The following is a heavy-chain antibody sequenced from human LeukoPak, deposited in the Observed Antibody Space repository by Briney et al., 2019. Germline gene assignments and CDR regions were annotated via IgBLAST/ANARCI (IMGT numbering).Heavy chain of an antibody. CDR2: IYYSGST. D-gene: IGHD6-13*01. CDR1: GGSISSSSYY. V-gene: IGHV4-39*07. J-gene: IGHJ5*02. CDR3: AEQQLVGGWFDP. Sequence: SETLSLTCTVSGGSISSSSYYWGWIRQPPGKGLEWIGSIYYSGSTYYNPSLKSRVTISLDTSKNRFSLQLNSVTPEDTAVYYCAEQQLVGGWFDPWGQGTLVTVSS.